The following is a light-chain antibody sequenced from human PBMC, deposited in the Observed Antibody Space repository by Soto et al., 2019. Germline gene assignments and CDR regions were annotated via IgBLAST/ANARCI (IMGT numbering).Light chain of an antibody. Sequence: IVMTQSPSTLSVSPGERATLSCRASQSVISNYFAWYQQRPGPAPRPLIYGASTRATGIPARFSGSGSGTEFTLTISSLKSEDFAVYYCQQYNNSTLTFGGGTKVDIK. CDR2: GAS. CDR3: QQYNNSTLT. J-gene: IGKJ4*01. V-gene: IGKV3-15*01. CDR1: QSVISNY.